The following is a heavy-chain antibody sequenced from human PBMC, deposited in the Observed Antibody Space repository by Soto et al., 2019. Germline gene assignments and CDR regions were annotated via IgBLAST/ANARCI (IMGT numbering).Heavy chain of an antibody. CDR3: ARACLLFSRTYRPSRFVY. J-gene: IGHJ4*02. CDR1: GFKFSDYW. CDR2: IKHDTSEA. Sequence: GGSLRLSCAASGFKFSDYWMSWVRQAPGKGLEWVGNIKHDTSEAHYADSVKGRFTITRDNIKNFLFLQMNGLRSDDTASYYCARACLLFSRTYRPSRFVYLCLGTLVTVSS. D-gene: IGHD3-16*02. V-gene: IGHV3-7*03.